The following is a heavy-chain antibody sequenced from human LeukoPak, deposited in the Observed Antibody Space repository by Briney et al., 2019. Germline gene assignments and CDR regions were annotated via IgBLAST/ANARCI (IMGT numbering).Heavy chain of an antibody. CDR1: GGTFSSYA. CDR2: IIPILGIA. J-gene: IGHJ4*02. Sequence: SVKVSCKASGGTFSSYAISWVRQAPGQGLEWMGRIIPILGIANYAQKFQGRVTITADKSTSTAYMELSSLRSEDTAVYYCARAVGYYYDSSGYQEWGQGTLVTVSS. D-gene: IGHD3-22*01. V-gene: IGHV1-69*04. CDR3: ARAVGYYYDSSGYQE.